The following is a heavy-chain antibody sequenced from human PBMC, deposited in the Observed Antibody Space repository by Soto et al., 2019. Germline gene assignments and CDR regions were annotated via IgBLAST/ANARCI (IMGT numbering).Heavy chain of an antibody. CDR2: IHSSGST. Sequence: QVQLQASGPGLVKPSETLSLTCTVSGASMNSYHWSWIRQPAGKGLEWIGHIHSSGSTNYNPSLRSRVAISVDTSKNQFSLRLMSLTAADTAVYYCARAQGVAAAGITWFDPWGQGSLVTVSS. D-gene: IGHD6-13*01. CDR1: GASMNSYH. CDR3: ARAQGVAAAGITWFDP. J-gene: IGHJ5*02. V-gene: IGHV4-4*07.